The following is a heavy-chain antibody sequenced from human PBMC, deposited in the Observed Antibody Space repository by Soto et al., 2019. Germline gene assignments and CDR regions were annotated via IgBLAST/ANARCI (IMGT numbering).Heavy chain of an antibody. CDR3: ARGERDILVVPAARDDYYMDV. CDR2: INHSGST. D-gene: IGHD2-2*01. J-gene: IGHJ6*03. CDR1: GGSFSGYY. V-gene: IGHV4-34*01. Sequence: SETLSLTCAVYGGSFSGYYWSWIRQPPGKGLEWIGEINHSGSTNYNPSLKSRVTISVDTSKNQFSLKLSSVTAADTAVYYCARGERDILVVPAARDDYYMDVWAKGTKVTVSS.